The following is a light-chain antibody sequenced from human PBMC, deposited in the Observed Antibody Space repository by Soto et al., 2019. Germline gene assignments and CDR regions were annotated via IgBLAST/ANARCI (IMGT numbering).Light chain of an antibody. V-gene: IGKV3-20*01. J-gene: IGKJ1*01. CDR2: GAS. CDR3: QQYGSSPET. CDR1: QSVSSSY. Sequence: EIVSTQSPGTLSLSPGERATLSCRASQSVSSSYLAWYQQKPGQAPRLLIYGASSRATGIPDRFSGSGSGTDFTITISRLEPEDFAVYYCQQYGSSPETFGQGTKVDIK.